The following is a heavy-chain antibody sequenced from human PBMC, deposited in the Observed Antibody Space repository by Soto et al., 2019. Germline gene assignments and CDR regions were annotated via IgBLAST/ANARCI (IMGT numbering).Heavy chain of an antibody. D-gene: IGHD2-8*01. CDR1: GYSFTDYH. CDR2: INPKSGGT. J-gene: IGHJ6*02. V-gene: IGHV1-2*04. CDR3: ARGHSTDCSNGVCSFFYNHEMDV. Sequence: ASVKVSCKASGYSFTDYHIHWVRQAPGQGLEWLGRINPKSGGTSTAQKFQGWVTMTRDRSISTVYMELTRLRSGDTAVYFCARGHSTDCSNGVCSFFYNHEMDVWGQGTTVTVSS.